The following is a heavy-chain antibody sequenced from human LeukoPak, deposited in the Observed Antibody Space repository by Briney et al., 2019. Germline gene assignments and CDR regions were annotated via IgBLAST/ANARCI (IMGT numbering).Heavy chain of an antibody. J-gene: IGHJ4*02. CDR1: GASISIDY. Sequence: PSETLSLTCTVSGASISIDYWSWIRQPPGKGLEWIGYIYITGNTNYSPSLKSRVTMSLGTSKNQFSLKLSSVTATDTAVYYCARHPFFNPFDYWSLGTLVTVSS. D-gene: IGHD1-14*01. V-gene: IGHV4-59*08. CDR2: IYITGNT. CDR3: ARHPFFNPFDY.